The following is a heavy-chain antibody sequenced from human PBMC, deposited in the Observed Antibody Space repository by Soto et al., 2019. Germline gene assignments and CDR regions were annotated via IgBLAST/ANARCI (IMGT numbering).Heavy chain of an antibody. Sequence: EEQLVESGGGLIQPGGSLRLSCVDSGLTFNTYWMTWVRQAPGKGLEWVANINQDGSEKYYVDSVKGRFTISRDNAKNSLYLQMNSLRAEDTAVYYCASQNIVAPSGIFDYWGQGTLVTVSS. CDR1: GLTFNTYW. J-gene: IGHJ4*02. CDR2: INQDGSEK. CDR3: ASQNIVAPSGIFDY. D-gene: IGHD5-12*01. V-gene: IGHV3-7*01.